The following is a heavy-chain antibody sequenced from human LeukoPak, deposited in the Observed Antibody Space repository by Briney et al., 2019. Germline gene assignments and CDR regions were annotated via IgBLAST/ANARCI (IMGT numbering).Heavy chain of an antibody. CDR1: GFTFSAYA. J-gene: IGHJ4*02. CDR3: VKDLYKGDTSTWYYFDY. Sequence: GTLRLSCSGSGFTFSAYAIHWDRQAPGKGPEYVSLINTSGDKTYYADSVKGRFTISREDSKNTVFLQMSSLRAEDTAMYYCVKDLYKGDTSTWYYFDYWGQGTLVTVSS. CDR2: INTSGDKT. D-gene: IGHD6-13*01. V-gene: IGHV3-64D*06.